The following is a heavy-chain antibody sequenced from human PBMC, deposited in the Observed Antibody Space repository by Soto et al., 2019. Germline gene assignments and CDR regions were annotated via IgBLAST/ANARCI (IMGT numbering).Heavy chain of an antibody. V-gene: IGHV4-39*01. D-gene: IGHD3-22*01. Sequence: PSETLSLTCTVSGGSISSSSYYWGWIRQPPGKGLEGIGSIYYSGSTYYNPSLKSRVTISVDTSKNQFSLKLSSVTAADTAVYYCATTGRDSRGLDYWGQGTLVTVSS. J-gene: IGHJ4*02. CDR3: ATTGRDSRGLDY. CDR1: GGSISSSSYY. CDR2: IYYSGST.